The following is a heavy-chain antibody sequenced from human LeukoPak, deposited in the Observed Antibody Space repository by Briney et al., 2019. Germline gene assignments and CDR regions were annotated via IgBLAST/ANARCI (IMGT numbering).Heavy chain of an antibody. J-gene: IGHJ4*02. CDR3: AKGTGFSSSSVSFDY. V-gene: IGHV3-9*01. CDR2: ISWNSGSI. Sequence: GRSLRLSCAASGFTFDDYAMPWVRQAPGKGLEWVSGISWNSGSIGYADSVKGRFTISRDNAKNSLYLQMNSLRAEDTALYYCAKGTGFSSSSVSFDYWGQGTLVTVSS. D-gene: IGHD6-6*01. CDR1: GFTFDDYA.